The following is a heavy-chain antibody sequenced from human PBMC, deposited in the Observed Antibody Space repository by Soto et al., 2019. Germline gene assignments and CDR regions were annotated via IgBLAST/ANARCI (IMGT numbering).Heavy chain of an antibody. V-gene: IGHV1-2*02. CDR3: AGCSLIGCDYYYGMDV. CDR1: GYTFSDYY. Sequence: GASVKVSCKASGYTFSDYYLNWVRQAPGQGLEWMGWINPNSGGTDCAQNFQGRVTLTRDTSISTAYMELSRLRSDDTAVYYCAGCSLIGCDYYYGMDVWGQGTTVTVYS. J-gene: IGHJ6*02. CDR2: INPNSGGT. D-gene: IGHD5-12*01.